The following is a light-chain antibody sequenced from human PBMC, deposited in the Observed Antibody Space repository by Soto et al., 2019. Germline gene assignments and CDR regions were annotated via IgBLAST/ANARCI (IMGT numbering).Light chain of an antibody. CDR1: SRDVGGSKY. Sequence: QSVLTQPASVSGSPGQSITISYTGSSRDVGGSKYVSWYQQHPGKAPRLIIFEVSYRPSGVSNRFSGSKSGNTASLTVSGLQAEDEADYYCSSKTSSGTLYVFGTGTKLTVL. V-gene: IGLV2-14*01. CDR2: EVS. J-gene: IGLJ1*01. CDR3: SSKTSSGTLYV.